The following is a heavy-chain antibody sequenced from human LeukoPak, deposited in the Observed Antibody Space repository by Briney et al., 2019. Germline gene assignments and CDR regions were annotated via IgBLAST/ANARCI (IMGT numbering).Heavy chain of an antibody. CDR2: MKQDGSEE. CDR1: GFTFSSYW. V-gene: IGHV3-7*05. Sequence: PGGSLGLSCAASGFTFSSYWMSWVRQAPGKGLEWVANMKQDGSEEVYVDSVKGRFTISRDNAKNSLFLQMNTLRAEDTAVYYCARDPYSSTCSYGMDVWGQGTTVTVSS. D-gene: IGHD6-6*01. CDR3: ARDPYSSTCSYGMDV. J-gene: IGHJ6*02.